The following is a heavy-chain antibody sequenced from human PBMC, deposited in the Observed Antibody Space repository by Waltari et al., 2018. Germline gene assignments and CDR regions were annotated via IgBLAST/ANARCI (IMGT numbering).Heavy chain of an antibody. V-gene: IGHV4-38-2*01. CDR1: GYSISSGYY. CDR3: ARRGSSWFYWYFDL. CDR2: IYHSGGT. D-gene: IGHD6-13*01. Sequence: QVQLQESGPGLVKPSETLSLTCAVSGYSISSGYYWGWIRQPPGKGLEWIGSIYHSGGTYYNPSRKSRVTISVDTSKNQFSLKLSSVTAADTAVYYCARRGSSWFYWYFDLWGRGTLVTVSS. J-gene: IGHJ2*01.